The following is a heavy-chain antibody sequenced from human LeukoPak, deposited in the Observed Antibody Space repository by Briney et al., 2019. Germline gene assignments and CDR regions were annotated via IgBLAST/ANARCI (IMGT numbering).Heavy chain of an antibody. CDR1: GGSIISYY. CDR2: IYYSGST. CDR3: ARSAYYYDSNRGSYFDY. Sequence: SETLSLTCTVSGGSIISYYWIWIRQPPGKGLEWIGYIYYSGSTNYNPSLKSRVTISVDTSKNQFSLKLSSVTAADTAVYYCARSAYYYDSNRGSYFDYWGQGTLVTVSS. J-gene: IGHJ4*02. D-gene: IGHD3-22*01. V-gene: IGHV4-59*08.